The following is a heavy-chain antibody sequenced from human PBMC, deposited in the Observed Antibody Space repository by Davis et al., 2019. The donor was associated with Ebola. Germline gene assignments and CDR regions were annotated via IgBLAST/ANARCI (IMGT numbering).Heavy chain of an antibody. CDR1: GGYMRGSNYY. J-gene: IGHJ5*02. V-gene: IGHV4-61*05. CDR2: VYNSGTT. CDR3: ARRGGIDWFDL. D-gene: IGHD3-10*01. Sequence: PSETLSLTCIVSGGYMRGSNYYWGWIRQSPGKGLEWIGYVYNSGTTNYNPSLKSRVSISAVTSKNEVSLRLKSVTAADTAVYYCARRGGIDWFDLWGQGTLVSVSS.